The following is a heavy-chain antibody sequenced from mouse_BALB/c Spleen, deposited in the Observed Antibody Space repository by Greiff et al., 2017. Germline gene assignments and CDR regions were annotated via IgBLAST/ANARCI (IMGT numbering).Heavy chain of an antibody. D-gene: IGHD1-1*01. CDR3: ARYYWSSPAGFGH. CDR1: GYTFTDYV. Sequence: VQLQQSGPELVKPGASVKMSCKASGYTFTDYVISWVKQRTGQGLEWIGEIYPGSGSTYYNEKFKGKATLTADKSSNTAYMQLSSLTSEDSAVYFCARYYWSSPAGFGHGGRGTGVCVCA. V-gene: IGHV1-77*01. CDR2: IYPGSGST. J-gene: IGHJ3*01.